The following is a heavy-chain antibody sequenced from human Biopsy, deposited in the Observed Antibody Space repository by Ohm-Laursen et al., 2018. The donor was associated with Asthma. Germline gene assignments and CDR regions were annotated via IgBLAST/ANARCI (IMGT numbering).Heavy chain of an antibody. D-gene: IGHD3-22*01. CDR2: IYSGGTS. V-gene: IGHV3-53*01. Sequence: SLRLSCSATGFTFSDYYMSWIRQAPGKGLEWVSVIYSGGTSRTADSVRGRFTISRDYSKNTLYLQMHSLRAEDTAVYYCARGDSSNWSHYYFDYWGQGTLVTVSS. CDR1: GFTFSDYY. CDR3: ARGDSSNWSHYYFDY. J-gene: IGHJ4*02.